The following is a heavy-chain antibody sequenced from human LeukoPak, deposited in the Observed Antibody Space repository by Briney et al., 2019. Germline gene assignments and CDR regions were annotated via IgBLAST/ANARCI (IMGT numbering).Heavy chain of an antibody. CDR2: ISGSGGST. CDR3: AKTGDYFDSSDYYRPDAFDI. Sequence: GGSLRLSCAASGFTFTSYAMGWVRQAPGKGLEWVSAISGSGGSTFYADSVKGRFTISRDNSKNTLYLQMNSLRAEDTAVYYCAKTGDYFDSSDYYRPDAFDIWGQGTMVTVSS. V-gene: IGHV3-23*01. D-gene: IGHD3-22*01. J-gene: IGHJ3*02. CDR1: GFTFTSYA.